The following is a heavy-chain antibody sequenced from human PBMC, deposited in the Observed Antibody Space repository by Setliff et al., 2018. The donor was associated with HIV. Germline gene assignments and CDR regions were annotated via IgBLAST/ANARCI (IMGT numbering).Heavy chain of an antibody. J-gene: IGHJ4*02. CDR1: GGSIISGGYY. Sequence: SETLSLTCSISGGSIISGGYYWSWIRQHPEKGLEWIGYIYFTGKTYYNPSLKSRVSISVDTSRNQFSLQLNSVTPEDTAIYYCARVHEAQYGYRFDYWGQGILVTVSS. CDR3: ARVHEAQYGYRFDY. V-gene: IGHV4-31*03. D-gene: IGHD6-25*01. CDR2: IYFTGKT.